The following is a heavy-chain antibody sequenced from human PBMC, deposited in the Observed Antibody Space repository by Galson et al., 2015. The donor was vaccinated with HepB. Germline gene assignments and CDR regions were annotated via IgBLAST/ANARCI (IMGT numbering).Heavy chain of an antibody. V-gene: IGHV1-2*02. CDR2: INPNSGGT. CDR3: AREGGSGSYYFDY. Sequence: SVKVSCKASGYTLTGYYMHWVRQAPGQGLEWMGWINPNSGGTNYAQKFQGRVTMTRDTSISTAYMELSRLRSDDTAVYYCAREGGSGSYYFDYWGQGTLVTVSS. CDR1: GYTLTGYY. D-gene: IGHD1-26*01. J-gene: IGHJ4*02.